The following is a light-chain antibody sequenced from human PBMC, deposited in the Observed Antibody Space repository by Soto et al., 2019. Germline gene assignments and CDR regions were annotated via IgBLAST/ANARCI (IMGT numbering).Light chain of an antibody. CDR1: VLPKQY. CDR2: KDS. V-gene: IGLV3-25*03. CDR3: QSADSSGTYKV. J-gene: IGLJ2*01. Sequence: SYELTHPPSVSVSPGQTARITCSGDVLPKQYAYWYQQKPGQAPVLVIYKDSERPSGIPERFSGSSSGTTVTLTISGVQAEDEADYYCQSADSSGTYKVFGGGTKLTVL.